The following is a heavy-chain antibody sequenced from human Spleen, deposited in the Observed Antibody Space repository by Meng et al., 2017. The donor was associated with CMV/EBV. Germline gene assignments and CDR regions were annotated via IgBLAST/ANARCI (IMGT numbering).Heavy chain of an antibody. J-gene: IGHJ4*02. D-gene: IGHD6-13*01. CDR2: IYFDGRT. CDR1: GDSVSSGRYY. Sequence: TGSGDSVSSGRYYWSWIRQPPGKGLEWIGYIYFDGRTDYNPSLKSRVTISIDTSKNQFSLKLSFVTAADTAVYYCARGLRSSSWLDYWGQGTLVTVSS. CDR3: ARGLRSSSWLDY. V-gene: IGHV4-61*01.